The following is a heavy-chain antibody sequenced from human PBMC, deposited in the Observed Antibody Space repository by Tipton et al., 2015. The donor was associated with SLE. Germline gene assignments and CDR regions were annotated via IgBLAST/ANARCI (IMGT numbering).Heavy chain of an antibody. CDR3: GRHPGSGAFDI. D-gene: IGHD1-26*01. J-gene: IGHJ3*02. CDR1: GDSISSSYSY. V-gene: IGHV4-39*01. Sequence: TLSLTCTVSGDSISSSYSYWGWTRQPPGKGLEWIGNVFYDENTDYSPSLKSRVTISVDTSKNHFSLRLRSVTAADTAIYYCGRHPGSGAFDIWGQGTMVTASS. CDR2: VFYDENT.